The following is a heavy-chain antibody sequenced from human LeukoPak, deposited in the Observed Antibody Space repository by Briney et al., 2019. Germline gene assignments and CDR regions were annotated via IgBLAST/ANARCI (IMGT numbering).Heavy chain of an antibody. CDR2: ITYNADST. CDR1: GFTFTASA. V-gene: IGHV3-23*01. D-gene: IGHD1-1*01. J-gene: IGHJ4*02. Sequence: GGSLRLSCAASGFTFTASAMTWVRQAPGQGLEWVSTITYNADSTYYADSLKGRFTITRDNSKNMLFLQMNSLRADDTAVYYCAKDAFYNFGPLEYWGQGTLVTVSS. CDR3: AKDAFYNFGPLEY.